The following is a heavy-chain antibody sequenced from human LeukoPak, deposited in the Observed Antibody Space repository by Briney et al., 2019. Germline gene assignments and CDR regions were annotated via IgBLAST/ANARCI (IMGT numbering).Heavy chain of an antibody. CDR1: GXTFSSYG. J-gene: IGHJ4*02. D-gene: IGHD3-10*01. CDR2: ISYDGSNI. CDR3: ASSLWFGELLFDIDY. Sequence: PGGSLRLPCAASGXTFSSYGVHWVRQAPGKGLEWVAVISYDGSNIYYADSVKGRFTISRDNSKNTLYLQMNSLRAEDTAVYSCASSLWFGELLFDIDYWGQGTLVTVSS. V-gene: IGHV3-30*03.